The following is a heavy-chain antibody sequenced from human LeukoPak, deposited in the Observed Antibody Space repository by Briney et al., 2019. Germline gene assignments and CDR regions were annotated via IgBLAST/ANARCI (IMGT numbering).Heavy chain of an antibody. V-gene: IGHV3-48*03. CDR1: GFTFSSYE. Sequence: GGSLRLSCAAPGFTFSSYEMNWVRQAPGKGLERVSYISSSGSTIYYADSVKGRFTISRDNAKNSLYLQMNSLRAEDTTVYYCARTGGSYTYYFEYWGQGTLVTVSS. CDR3: ARTGGSYTYYFEY. J-gene: IGHJ4*02. CDR2: ISSSGSTI. D-gene: IGHD1-26*01.